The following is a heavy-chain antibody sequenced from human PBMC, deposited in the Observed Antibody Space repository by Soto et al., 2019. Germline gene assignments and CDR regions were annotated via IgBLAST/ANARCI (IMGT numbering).Heavy chain of an antibody. Sequence: SLRLSCAASGFTFSSYAMHWVRQAPGKGLEWVAVISYDGSNKYYADSVKGRFTISRDNSKNTLYLQMNSLRAEDTAVYYCARDYGSGSHYYYYGMDVWGQGNTVTVSS. D-gene: IGHD3-10*01. J-gene: IGHJ6*02. CDR1: GFTFSSYA. CDR2: ISYDGSNK. V-gene: IGHV3-30-3*01. CDR3: ARDYGSGSHYYYYGMDV.